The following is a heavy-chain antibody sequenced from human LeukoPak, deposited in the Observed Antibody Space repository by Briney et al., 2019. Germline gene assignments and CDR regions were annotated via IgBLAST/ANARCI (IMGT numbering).Heavy chain of an antibody. Sequence: GGSLRLSCAASGFTFSSYWMSWVRQAPGKGLEWVANIKQDGSEKYYVDSVKGRFTISRDNAENSLYLQMNSLRAEDTAVYYCARDSFYYDSSPFDYWGQGTLVTVSS. J-gene: IGHJ4*02. CDR3: ARDSFYYDSSPFDY. D-gene: IGHD3-22*01. V-gene: IGHV3-7*01. CDR2: IKQDGSEK. CDR1: GFTFSSYW.